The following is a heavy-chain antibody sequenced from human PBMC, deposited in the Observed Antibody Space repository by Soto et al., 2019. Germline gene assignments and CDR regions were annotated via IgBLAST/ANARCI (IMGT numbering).Heavy chain of an antibody. CDR2: INAGNGNT. Sequence: QVQLVQSGAEVKKPGASVKVSCKASGYTFTSYAMHWVRQAPGQRLEWMGWINAGNGNTKYSQKFQGRVTITRDTSASTAYMELSSLRSEDTAVYYCARWGEGYYDSSGHFPLDVWGQGTTVTVSS. J-gene: IGHJ6*02. CDR1: GYTFTSYA. CDR3: ARWGEGYYDSSGHFPLDV. D-gene: IGHD3-22*01. V-gene: IGHV1-3*01.